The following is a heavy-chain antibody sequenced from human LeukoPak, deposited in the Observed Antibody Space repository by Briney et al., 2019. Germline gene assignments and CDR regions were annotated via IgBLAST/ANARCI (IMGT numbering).Heavy chain of an antibody. V-gene: IGHV3-7*01. CDR3: ARASAVAGTRDY. Sequence: GGSLRLSCAASGFTFSSYWMSWVRQAPGKGLEWVAHIKEDGSDKYYVDSVKGRFTISRDNAKNSLYLQMNSLRAEDTAVYYCARASAVAGTRDYWGQGTLVTVSS. J-gene: IGHJ4*02. D-gene: IGHD6-19*01. CDR2: IKEDGSDK. CDR1: GFTFSSYW.